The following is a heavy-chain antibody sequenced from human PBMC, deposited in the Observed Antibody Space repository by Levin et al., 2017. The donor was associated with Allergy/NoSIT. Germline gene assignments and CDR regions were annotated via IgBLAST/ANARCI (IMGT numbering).Heavy chain of an antibody. CDR1: GFTFSSYA. CDR3: AKCGSGSYYNLYYYYYMDV. CDR2: ISGSGGST. J-gene: IGHJ6*03. Sequence: GGSLRLSCAASGFTFSSYAMSWVRQAPGEGLEWVSAISGSGGSTYYADSVKGRFTISRDNSKNTLYLQMNSLRAEDTAVYYCAKCGSGSYYNLYYYYYMDVWGKGTTVTVSS. V-gene: IGHV3-23*01. D-gene: IGHD3-10*01.